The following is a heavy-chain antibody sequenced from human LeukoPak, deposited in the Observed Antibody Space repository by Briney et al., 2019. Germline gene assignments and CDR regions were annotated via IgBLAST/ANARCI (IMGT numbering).Heavy chain of an antibody. D-gene: IGHD2-15*01. Sequence: GGSLRLSCAASGFTFDDYAMHWVRQAPGKGLEWVSLISGDGGSTYHADSVKGRFTISRDNSKNSLYLHMNSLRTEDTALYYCAKDWCSGGSCYSTGNYYYYMDVWGKGTTVTVSS. CDR1: GFTFDDYA. CDR2: ISGDGGST. V-gene: IGHV3-43*02. J-gene: IGHJ6*03. CDR3: AKDWCSGGSCYSTGNYYYYMDV.